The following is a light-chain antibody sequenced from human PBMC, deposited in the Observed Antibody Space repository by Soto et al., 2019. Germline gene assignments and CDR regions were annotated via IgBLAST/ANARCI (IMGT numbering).Light chain of an antibody. CDR1: SSDVGGYNY. CDR3: TSYSSKSTPYV. Sequence: QSALTQPASVSGSPGQSITISCTGTSSDVGGYNYVSWDQQYPGKAPKLIIYDVTKRPSGVSNRFSGSKSGNTASLTISGLQPEDESYYYCTSYSSKSTPYVFGTATTVTVL. V-gene: IGLV2-14*01. CDR2: DVT. J-gene: IGLJ1*01.